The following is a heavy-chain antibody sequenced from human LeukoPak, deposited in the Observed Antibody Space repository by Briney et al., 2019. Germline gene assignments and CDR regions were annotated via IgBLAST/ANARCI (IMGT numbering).Heavy chain of an antibody. CDR2: TYYRSKWYN. Sequence: SQTLSLTCAISGDSVSSNSAAWNWIRQSPSRGLEWLGRTYYRSKWYNDYAVSVKSRITINPDTSKNQFSLQLNSVTPEDTAVYYCARDGSITMVRGAHYYYYGMDVWGQGTTVTVSS. D-gene: IGHD3-10*01. CDR3: ARDGSITMVRGAHYYYYGMDV. J-gene: IGHJ6*02. CDR1: GDSVSSNSAA. V-gene: IGHV6-1*01.